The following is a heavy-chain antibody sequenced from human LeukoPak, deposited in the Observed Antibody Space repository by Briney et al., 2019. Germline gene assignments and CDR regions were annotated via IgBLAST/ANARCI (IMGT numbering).Heavy chain of an antibody. Sequence: GGSLRLSCAASGFTFSRSEMYWVRQAPGKGLEWVSYISTTGNTKYYADSVQGRFTVSRDNGQSLLFLQMNSLRAGDTAIYYCARVFVSGYDVLTGYFRAFDYWGQGALVTVSS. CDR2: ISTTGNTK. CDR3: ARVFVSGYDVLTGYFRAFDY. J-gene: IGHJ4*02. D-gene: IGHD3-9*01. V-gene: IGHV3-48*03. CDR1: GFTFSRSE.